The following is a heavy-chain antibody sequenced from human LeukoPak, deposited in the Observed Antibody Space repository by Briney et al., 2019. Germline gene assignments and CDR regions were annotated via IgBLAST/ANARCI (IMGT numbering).Heavy chain of an antibody. V-gene: IGHV1-8*02. J-gene: IGHJ4*02. Sequence: ASVKVSCKASGYTFSAYEINWVRQASGQELEWVGWVNTNTGKTDYAQKFQGRVTTTRATSLSTVYMELSGLRSDDTAVYYCARHTSWYPNDYWGQGTLVTVSS. CDR3: ARHTSWYPNDY. CDR1: GYTFSAYE. D-gene: IGHD1-14*01. CDR2: VNTNTGKT.